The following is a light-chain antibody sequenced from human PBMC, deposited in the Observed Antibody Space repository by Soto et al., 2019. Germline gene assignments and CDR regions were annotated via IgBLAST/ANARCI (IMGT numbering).Light chain of an antibody. Sequence: QSVLTQPASVSRSPGQSITISCTGTSSDVGSYNFVSWYQQHPGKAPKLMIYEVSKRPSGVSNRFSGSKSGNTASLTISGLQAEDEADYYCCSYAGSSTNVVFGGGTKLTV. CDR1: SSDVGSYNF. CDR3: CSYAGSSTNVV. J-gene: IGLJ2*01. V-gene: IGLV2-23*02. CDR2: EVS.